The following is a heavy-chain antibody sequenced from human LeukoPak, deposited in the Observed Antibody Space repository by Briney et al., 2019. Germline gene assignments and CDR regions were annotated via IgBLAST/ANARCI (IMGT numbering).Heavy chain of an antibody. Sequence: AGGSLRLSCAASGFTFSSYAMSWVRQAPGKGLEWVSAISGSGGSTYYADSVKGRFTISRDNSKNTLYLQMNSLRAEDTAVYYCAKRRKGCSSTSCYGQYYIDYWGQGTLVTVSS. CDR3: AKRRKGCSSTSCYGQYYIDY. CDR2: ISGSGGST. D-gene: IGHD2-2*01. CDR1: GFTFSSYA. V-gene: IGHV3-23*01. J-gene: IGHJ4*02.